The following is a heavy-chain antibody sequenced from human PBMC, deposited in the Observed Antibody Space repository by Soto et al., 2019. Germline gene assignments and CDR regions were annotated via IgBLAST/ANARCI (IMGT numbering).Heavy chain of an antibody. D-gene: IGHD3-10*01. CDR2: INAGNGHT. Sequence: ASVKVSCKASGFTFVMYAIHWVRQAPGQGLEWMAWINAGNGHTTYSQKFQGRVTIIRDTSARTVYMELRSLRFDDTATYYCARAGWFAEGYFDFWGQGTPVTVSS. CDR1: GFTFVMYA. J-gene: IGHJ4*02. CDR3: ARAGWFAEGYFDF. V-gene: IGHV1-3*01.